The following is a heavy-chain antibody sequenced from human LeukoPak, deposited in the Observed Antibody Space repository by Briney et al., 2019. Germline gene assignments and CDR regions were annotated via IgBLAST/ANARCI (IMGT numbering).Heavy chain of an antibody. V-gene: IGHV3-7*03. CDR3: ARRGSTDY. CDR1: GFSLSGYW. J-gene: IGHJ4*02. D-gene: IGHD2/OR15-2a*01. CDR2: IKEDGSEK. Sequence: PGGSLRLSCAASGFSLSGYWMTWVRHAPGEGLEWVANIKEDGSEKYYADFVKGRFTISRDNAKNSLDLQMNSLRAEDTAVYYCARRGSTDYWGQGTLVTVSS.